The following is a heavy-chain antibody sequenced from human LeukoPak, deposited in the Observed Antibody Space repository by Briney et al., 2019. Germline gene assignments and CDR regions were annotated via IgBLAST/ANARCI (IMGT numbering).Heavy chain of an antibody. CDR2: IYSGGST. V-gene: IGHV3-66*04. CDR1: GFTVSSNY. D-gene: IGHD2-2*01. CDR3: ASQYCSSISGLFDH. J-gene: IGHJ4*02. Sequence: GGSLRLSCAASGFTVSSNYMSWVRQAPGKGLEWGSVIYSGGSTYYADSVKGRFTISRDNSKNTLYLQMNSLRAEDTAVYYCASQYCSSISGLFDHWGQGTLVTVSS.